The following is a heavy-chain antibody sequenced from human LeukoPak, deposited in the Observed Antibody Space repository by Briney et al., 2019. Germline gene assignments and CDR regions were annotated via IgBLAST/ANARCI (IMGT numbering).Heavy chain of an antibody. CDR3: ARALVGATSYYYYYMDV. V-gene: IGHV4-38-2*01. Sequence: GSLRLSCAASGFTFSSYSMNWVRQPPGKGLEWIGSISHSGSPYYNPSLKSRVTISVDTSKNHFSLKLRYVTAADTAVYYCARALVGATSYYYYYMDVWGKGTTVTVSS. D-gene: IGHD1-26*01. CDR2: ISHSGSP. CDR1: GFTFSSYS. J-gene: IGHJ6*03.